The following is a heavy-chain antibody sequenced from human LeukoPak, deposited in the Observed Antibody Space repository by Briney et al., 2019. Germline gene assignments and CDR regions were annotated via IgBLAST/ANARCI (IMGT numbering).Heavy chain of an antibody. CDR3: ARWSSTWEFDY. CDR1: GFTFSNYA. D-gene: IGHD6-13*01. J-gene: IGHJ4*02. V-gene: IGHV3-23*01. CDR2: IGGSGGST. Sequence: GGSLRLSCAASGFTFSNYAMSWVRQAPGKGLEWVSGIGGSGGSTYYADSVKGRFTNSRDNSKNTLSLQMNSLRAEDTAVYYCARWSSTWEFDYWGQGTRVYVSS.